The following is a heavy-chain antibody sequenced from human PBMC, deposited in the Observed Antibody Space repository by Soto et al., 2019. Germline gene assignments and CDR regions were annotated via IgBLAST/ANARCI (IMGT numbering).Heavy chain of an antibody. CDR1: GGTFSSYA. CDR2: IIPLFGTA. CDR3: ARGYCSGGSCYGARYYYGMDV. Sequence: QVQLVQSGAEVKKPXSXVKVSCKASGGTFSSYAISWVRQAPGQGLEWMGGIIPLFGTANYAQKFQGRVTITADKSTSTAYMELSSLRSEDTAVYYCARGYCSGGSCYGARYYYGMDVWGQGTTVTVSS. J-gene: IGHJ6*02. D-gene: IGHD2-15*01. V-gene: IGHV1-69*06.